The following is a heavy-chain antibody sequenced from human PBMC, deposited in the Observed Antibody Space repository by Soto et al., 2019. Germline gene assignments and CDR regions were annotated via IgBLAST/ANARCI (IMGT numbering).Heavy chain of an antibody. Sequence: SETLSLTCTVSGGYISSSNYYWGWIRQPPGKELEGIGSIHYSGSTYYNPSFKSRVTLVTMSIDTSKNQFSLKLISGTAADTAVYYCARHAKGYYASGTYDYWFDPWGQGTLVPVS. J-gene: IGHJ5*02. V-gene: IGHV4-39*01. D-gene: IGHD3-10*01. CDR2: IHYSGST. CDR3: ARHAKGYYASGTYDYWFDP. CDR1: GGYISSSNYY.